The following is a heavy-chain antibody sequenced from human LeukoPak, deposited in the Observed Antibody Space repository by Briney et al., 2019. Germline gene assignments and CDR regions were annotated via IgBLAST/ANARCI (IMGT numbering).Heavy chain of an antibody. CDR3: AKSKPPREYCSVTTCYAGFGAFDI. CDR1: GFTFSSYG. Sequence: GGSLRLSCAASGFTFSSYGMNWVRQAPGKGLEWVAITSYDGREKYYADSVKGRFTISRDNSKDTLYLQMNSLRPEDTAIYYCAKSKPPREYCSVTTCYAGFGAFDIWGQGTMVTVFS. J-gene: IGHJ3*02. CDR2: TSYDGREK. D-gene: IGHD2-2*01. V-gene: IGHV3-30*18.